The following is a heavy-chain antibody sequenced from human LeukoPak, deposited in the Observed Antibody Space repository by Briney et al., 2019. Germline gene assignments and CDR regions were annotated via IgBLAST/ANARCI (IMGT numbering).Heavy chain of an antibody. CDR3: ARGGGYSYGYAFDI. D-gene: IGHD5-18*01. CDR1: GGSVSSGSYY. V-gene: IGHV4-61*01. Sequence: SETLSLTCTVSGGSVSSGSYYWSWIRQPPGKGLEWIGYIYYSGGTNYNPSLKSRVTISIDTSKNQFSLKLSSVTAADTAAFYCARGGGYSYGYAFDIWGQGTMVTVSS. CDR2: IYYSGGT. J-gene: IGHJ3*02.